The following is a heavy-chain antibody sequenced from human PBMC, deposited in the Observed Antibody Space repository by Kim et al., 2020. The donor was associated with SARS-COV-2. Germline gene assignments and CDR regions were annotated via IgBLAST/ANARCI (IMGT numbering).Heavy chain of an antibody. V-gene: IGHV4-30-2*04. Sequence: YNPSLMSRVIISVDSSKNKFSRMIVAVTAADTAVYYCSRRNYDDSSGYDIWGQGTLVTVSS. CDR3: SRRNYDDSSGYDI. J-gene: IGHJ4*02. D-gene: IGHD3-22*01.